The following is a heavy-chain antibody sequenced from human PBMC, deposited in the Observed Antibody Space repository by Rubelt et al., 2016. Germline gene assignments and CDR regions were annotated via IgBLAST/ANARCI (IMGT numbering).Heavy chain of an antibody. V-gene: IGHV3-64D*09. J-gene: IGHJ4*02. CDR1: GFTFSSYA. CDR3: VKWAYSGWLSPLLDY. D-gene: IGHD3-22*01. Sequence: ASGFTFSSYAMHWVRQAPGKGLEYVSAISSNGGSTYYADSVKGRFTISRDNSKNTLYLQMSSLRAEDTAVYYCVKWAYSGWLSPLLDYWGQGTLVTVSS. CDR2: ISSNGGST.